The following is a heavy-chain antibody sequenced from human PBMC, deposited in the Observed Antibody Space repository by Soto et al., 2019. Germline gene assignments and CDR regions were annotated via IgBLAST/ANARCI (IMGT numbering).Heavy chain of an antibody. Sequence: SETLSLTCTVSGGSISSYYWSWIRQPPGRGLEWIGYIYYSGSTNYNPSLKSRVTISVDTSKNQFSLKLSSVTAADTAVYYCARHRPYDFWSGPPVYYYYYMDVWGKGTTVT. CDR3: ARHRPYDFWSGPPVYYYYYMDV. CDR2: IYYSGST. D-gene: IGHD3-3*01. V-gene: IGHV4-59*08. CDR1: GGSISSYY. J-gene: IGHJ6*03.